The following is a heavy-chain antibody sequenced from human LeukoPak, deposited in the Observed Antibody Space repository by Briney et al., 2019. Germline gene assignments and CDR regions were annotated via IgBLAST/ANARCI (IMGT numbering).Heavy chain of an antibody. CDR2: INPNSGGT. D-gene: IGHD3-10*01. CDR1: GYSFTTYG. CDR3: ARAPHSLWFGELLLPGYYYMDV. J-gene: IGHJ6*03. V-gene: IGHV1-2*02. Sequence: GASVKVSCKASGYSFTTYGITWVRQAPGQGLEWMGWINPNSGGTNYAQKFQGRVTMTRDTSISTAYMELSRLRSDDTAVYYCARAPHSLWFGELLLPGYYYMDVWGKGTTVTVSS.